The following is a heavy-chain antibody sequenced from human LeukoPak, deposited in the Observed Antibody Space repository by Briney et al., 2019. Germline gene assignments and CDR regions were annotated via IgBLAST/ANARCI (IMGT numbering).Heavy chain of an antibody. Sequence: ETLSLTCTVSGGSISSYYWSWIRQAPGKGLEWVSAISVSGNTYHADSVKGRFTISRDSSKNTLYLQMNRLRAEDAAVYYCAKAPVTTCSGAYCYPFDYWGQGTLVTVSS. CDR1: GGSISSYY. J-gene: IGHJ4*02. V-gene: IGHV3-53*01. CDR3: AKAPVTTCSGAYCYPFDY. D-gene: IGHD2-21*01. CDR2: ISVSGNT.